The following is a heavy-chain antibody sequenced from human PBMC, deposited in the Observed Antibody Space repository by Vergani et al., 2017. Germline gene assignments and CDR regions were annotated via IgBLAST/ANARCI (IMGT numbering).Heavy chain of an antibody. J-gene: IGHJ4*02. CDR3: AREEKIISSGWRLSDY. CDR2: INPNSGGT. V-gene: IGHV1-2*06. CDR1: GYTFTGYY. D-gene: IGHD6-19*01. Sequence: QVQLVQSGAEVKKPGASVKVSCKASGYTFTGYYMHWVRQAPGQGLEWMGRINPNSGGTNYAQKFQGRVTMTRDTSISTAYMELSRLRSDDTAVYYCAREEKIISSGWRLSDYWGQGTLVTVSS.